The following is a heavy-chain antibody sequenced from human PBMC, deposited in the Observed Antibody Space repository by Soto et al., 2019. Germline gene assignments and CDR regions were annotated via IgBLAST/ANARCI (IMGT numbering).Heavy chain of an antibody. V-gene: IGHV1-69*01. D-gene: IGHD6-13*01. CDR1: GGTFSSYA. CDR3: AGVAAAEPENYYYYYGMDV. CDR2: IIPIFGTA. Sequence: QVQLVQSGAEVKKPGSSVKVSCKASGGTFSSYAISWVRQAPGQGLEWMGGIIPIFGTANYAQKFQGRVTITADESMSTAYMELSSLRSEDTAVYYCAGVAAAEPENYYYYYGMDVWGQGTTVTVSS. J-gene: IGHJ6*02.